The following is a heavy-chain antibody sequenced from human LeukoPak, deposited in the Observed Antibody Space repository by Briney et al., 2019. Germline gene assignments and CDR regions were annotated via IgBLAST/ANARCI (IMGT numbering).Heavy chain of an antibody. Sequence: SQTLSLTCAISGDSVSSDSVAWNWVRQSPSRGLEWLGRTYYRSKWQNDFAVSVKSRISINPDTSKNQFSLHLETVTPEDTAIYYSVRGRENGILFDHWGQGTPVTVSS. CDR1: GDSVSSDSVA. CDR3: VRGRENGILFDH. CDR2: TYYRSKWQN. D-gene: IGHD2-8*01. V-gene: IGHV6-1*01. J-gene: IGHJ4*02.